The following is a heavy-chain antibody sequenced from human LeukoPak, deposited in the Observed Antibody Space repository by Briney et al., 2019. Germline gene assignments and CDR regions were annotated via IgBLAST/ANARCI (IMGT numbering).Heavy chain of an antibody. CDR2: MWYDGSDK. J-gene: IGHJ3*02. Sequence: GKSLRLSCAASGFTFSRYGMHWVRQAPGKGLEWVAVMWYDGSDKYYADSVKGRFTISRDNSKNTLYLQMNSLRAEDTAVYYCARDEEVVVPAAVSFDIWGQGTMVTVSS. CDR1: GFTFSRYG. CDR3: ARDEEVVVPAAVSFDI. D-gene: IGHD2-2*01. V-gene: IGHV3-33*01.